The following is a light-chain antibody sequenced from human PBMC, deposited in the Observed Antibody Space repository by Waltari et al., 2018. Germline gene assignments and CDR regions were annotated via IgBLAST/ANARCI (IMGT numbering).Light chain of an antibody. CDR2: GPS. CDR1: QSVGRT. CDR3: QHYVRLPVT. Sequence: EIVLTQSPGTLSLSPGERAILSCRASQSVGRTLAWYQQKPGQAPRLLIYGPSNRATGIPDRFSGSGSGTDFSLTISRLEPEDFSVYYCQHYVRLPVTFGQGTRVEI. J-gene: IGKJ1*01. V-gene: IGKV3-20*01.